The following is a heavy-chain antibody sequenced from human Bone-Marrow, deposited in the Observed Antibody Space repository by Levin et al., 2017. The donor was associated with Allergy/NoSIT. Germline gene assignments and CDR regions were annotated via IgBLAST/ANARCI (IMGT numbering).Heavy chain of an antibody. V-gene: IGHV3-72*01. CDR2: SKNRALGYTT. Sequence: GGSLGLSCAASGFTFSEHYFDWVRQAPGKGLEWVGRSKNRALGYTTDYAASVEGRFTISRDDSTNSLYLQMNSLRIDDTAVYYCVRDLAYGGNIRFDYWGQGTLVTVSS. CDR1: GFTFSEHY. CDR3: VRDLAYGGNIRFDY. J-gene: IGHJ4*02. D-gene: IGHD4-23*01.